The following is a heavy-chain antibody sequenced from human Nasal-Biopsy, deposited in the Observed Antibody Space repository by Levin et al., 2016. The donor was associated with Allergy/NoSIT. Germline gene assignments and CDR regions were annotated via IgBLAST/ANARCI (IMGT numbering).Heavy chain of an antibody. CDR3: ARDGQDIVVVPAAHLTTVTTLGSYFDY. Sequence: SNKYYADSVKGRFIISRDNSKNTQYLQMNSLRAEDTAVYYCARDGQDIVVVPAAHLTTVTTLGSYFDYWGQGTLVTVSS. J-gene: IGHJ4*02. D-gene: IGHD2-2*01. V-gene: IGHV3-30-3*01. CDR2: SNK.